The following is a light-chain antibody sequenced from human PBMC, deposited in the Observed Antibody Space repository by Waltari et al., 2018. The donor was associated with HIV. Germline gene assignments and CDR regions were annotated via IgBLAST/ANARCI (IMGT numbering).Light chain of an antibody. CDR1: TSDIGTYNL. Sequence: QSALTQPASVSGSPGQSITISCTGTTSDIGTYNLVSSYHQYPGKAPKLLIYEVHKRPSGISNRFSGSKSGNTASLTISGLQAEDEAHYYCCSYAGSIIYVVFGGGTKLTVL. CDR3: CSYAGSIIYVV. J-gene: IGLJ2*01. CDR2: EVH. V-gene: IGLV2-23*02.